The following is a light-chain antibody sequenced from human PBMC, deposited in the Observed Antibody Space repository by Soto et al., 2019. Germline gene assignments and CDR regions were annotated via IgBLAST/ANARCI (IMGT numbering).Light chain of an antibody. CDR2: KAS. V-gene: IGKV1-5*03. CDR1: QTISSW. Sequence: DIQMTHSPSTLAGSVGDRVTITSRASQTISSWLAWYQQKPGKAPKLLIYKASTLKSGVPSRFSGSGSGTEFTLTISSLQPDDFATYYCQQYDSYWGTFGQGTKVDIK. CDR3: QQYDSYWGT. J-gene: IGKJ1*01.